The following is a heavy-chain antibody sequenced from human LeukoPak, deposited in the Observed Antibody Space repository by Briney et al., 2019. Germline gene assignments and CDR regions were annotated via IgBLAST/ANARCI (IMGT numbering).Heavy chain of an antibody. CDR2: INPNSGGT. CDR1: GYTFTGYY. CDR3: ARDLNYDILTGYSGTGYYYYGMDV. Sequence: ASVKVSCKASGYTFTGYYMHWVRQASGQGLEWMGWINPNSGGTNYAQKFQGWVTMTRDTSISTAYMELSRLRSDDTAVYYCARDLNYDILTGYSGTGYYYYGMDVWGQGTTVTVSS. V-gene: IGHV1-2*04. J-gene: IGHJ6*02. D-gene: IGHD3-9*01.